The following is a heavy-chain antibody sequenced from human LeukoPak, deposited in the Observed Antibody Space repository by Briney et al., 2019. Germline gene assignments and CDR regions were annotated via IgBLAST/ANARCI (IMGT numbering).Heavy chain of an antibody. CDR2: IYYSGST. CDR3: AKSREEIRGLDAFDI. Sequence: SQTLSLTCTVSGGSISSGDYYWSWIRQPPGKGLEWIGYIYYSGSTYYNPSLKSRVALSVDTSKNQFSLKLSSLTAADSAVYYCAKSREEIRGLDAFDIWGQGTMVTVSS. D-gene: IGHD5-24*01. CDR1: GGSISSGDYY. J-gene: IGHJ3*02. V-gene: IGHV4-31*03.